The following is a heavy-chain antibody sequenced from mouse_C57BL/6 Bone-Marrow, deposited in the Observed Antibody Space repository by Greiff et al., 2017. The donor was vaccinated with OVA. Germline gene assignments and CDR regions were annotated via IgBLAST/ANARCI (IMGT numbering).Heavy chain of an antibody. CDR3: ALYSNLLMDY. CDR2: IYPGGGYT. D-gene: IGHD2-5*01. J-gene: IGHJ4*01. CDR1: GYTFTNYW. V-gene: IGHV1-63*01. Sequence: QVQLQQSGAELVRPGTSVKMSCKASGYTFTNYWIGWAKQRPGHGLEWIGDIYPGGGYTNYNEKFKGKATLTADKPSSTAYMQFSSLTSEDSAIYYCALYSNLLMDYWGQGTSVTVSS.